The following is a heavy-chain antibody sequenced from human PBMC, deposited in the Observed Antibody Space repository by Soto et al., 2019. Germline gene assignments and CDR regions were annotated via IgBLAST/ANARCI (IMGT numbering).Heavy chain of an antibody. CDR2: INPNSGGT. CDR1: GYTFTGYY. V-gene: IGHV1-2*04. J-gene: IGHJ6*02. CDR3: ARAFYYYGSGSYSDYYGMDV. D-gene: IGHD3-10*01. Sequence: ASVKVSCKASGYTFTGYYMHWVRQAPGQGLEWMGWINPNSGGTNYAQKFQGWVTMTRDTSISTAYIELSRLRSDDTAVYYCARAFYYYGSGSYSDYYGMDVWGQGTTVTVSS.